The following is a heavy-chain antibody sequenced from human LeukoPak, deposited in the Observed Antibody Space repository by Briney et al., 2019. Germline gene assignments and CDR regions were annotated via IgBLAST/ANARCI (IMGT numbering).Heavy chain of an antibody. V-gene: IGHV3-74*01. CDR2: INSDGSST. CDR1: GFTFSSYW. Sequence: GGSLRLFCAASGFTFSSYWMHWVRQAPGKGLVWVSRINSDGSSTSYADSVKGRFTISRDNAKNTLYLQMNSLRAEDTAVYYCASVPAAKYYFDYWGQGTLVTVSS. J-gene: IGHJ4*02. D-gene: IGHD2-2*01. CDR3: ASVPAAKYYFDY.